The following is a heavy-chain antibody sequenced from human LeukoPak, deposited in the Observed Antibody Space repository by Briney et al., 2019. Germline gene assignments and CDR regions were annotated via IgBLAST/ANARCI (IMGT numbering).Heavy chain of an antibody. CDR2: ISSSGSTI. V-gene: IGHV3-48*03. CDR1: GFPFSSYE. Sequence: GVLGLSCAASGFPFSSYEMNWVRQAPGKGLEWGSYISSSGSTIYYADSVKGRFTISRDNAKNSLYLQMNSLRAEDTAVYYCARDSRPNSSSSRKDFDYWGQGTLVTVSS. J-gene: IGHJ4*02. D-gene: IGHD6-6*01. CDR3: ARDSRPNSSSSRKDFDY.